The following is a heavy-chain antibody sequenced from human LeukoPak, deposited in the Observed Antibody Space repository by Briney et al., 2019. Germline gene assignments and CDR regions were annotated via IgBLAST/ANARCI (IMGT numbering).Heavy chain of an antibody. V-gene: IGHV3-23*01. CDR2: ISGSGGST. CDR3: AKSRRMTTVTTFAS. CDR1: GFTFSGYE. D-gene: IGHD4-17*01. J-gene: IGHJ5*02. Sequence: PGGSLRLSCAASGFTFSGYEMNWVRQAPGKGLEWVSAISGSGGSTYYADSVKGRFTISRDNSKNALYLQMNSLRAEDTAVYYCAKSRRMTTVTTFASWGQGTLVTVSS.